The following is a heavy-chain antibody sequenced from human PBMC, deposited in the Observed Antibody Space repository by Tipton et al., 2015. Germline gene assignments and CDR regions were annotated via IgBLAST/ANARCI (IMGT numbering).Heavy chain of an antibody. CDR1: GFMFRSFE. CDR3: AKGLDCGGDCYAY. CDR2: ISYDGSTI. Sequence: SLRLSCVGSGFMFRSFEMNWVRQAPGKGLEWLSYISYDGSTIHYADSVKGRFTTSRDNAKYSLYLQMNSLRVEDTAVYYCAKGLDCGGDCYAYWGQGILVTASS. V-gene: IGHV3-48*03. J-gene: IGHJ4*02. D-gene: IGHD2-21*01.